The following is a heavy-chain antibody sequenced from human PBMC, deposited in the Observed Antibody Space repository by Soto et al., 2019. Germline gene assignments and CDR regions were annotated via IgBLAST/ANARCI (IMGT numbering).Heavy chain of an antibody. D-gene: IGHD1-26*01. CDR2: IIPIFGTA. Sequence: QVQLVQSGAEVKKPGSSVKVSCKASGCTFSSCAISWVRQAPGQGLEWMGGIIPIFGTANYAQKFQGRVTITADESTSTAYMELSSLRSEDTAVYYCASVYSGSYMAGVWGQGTTVTVSS. J-gene: IGHJ6*02. CDR1: GCTFSSCA. CDR3: ASVYSGSYMAGV. V-gene: IGHV1-69*01.